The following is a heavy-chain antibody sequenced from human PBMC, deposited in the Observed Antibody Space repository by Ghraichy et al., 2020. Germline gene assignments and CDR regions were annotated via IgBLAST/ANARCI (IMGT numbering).Heavy chain of an antibody. J-gene: IGHJ4*02. V-gene: IGHV3-7*01. CDR3: AIRRGGQRVPEGLDY. D-gene: IGHD3-10*01. Sequence: GGSLRLSCAASGFSFRNYWMNWVRQAPGKGLQWVANINQDGSEKNHVDSVKGRFIISRDNTKSSLYLDMNSLRADDTAVYYCAIRRGGQRVPEGLDYWGQGTLITVSS. CDR2: INQDGSEK. CDR1: GFSFRNYW.